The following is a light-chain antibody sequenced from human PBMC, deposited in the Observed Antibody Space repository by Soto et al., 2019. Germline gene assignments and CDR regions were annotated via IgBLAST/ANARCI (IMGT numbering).Light chain of an antibody. CDR2: AAS. CDR3: RQTYSTPRT. J-gene: IGKJ1*01. V-gene: IGKV1-39*01. Sequence: DIQLTQSPSSLYASVGDRVTMTCRASQTSSSDFHWYQQKPGKAPNLLIYAASSLQSWVPSRFSGSRSGTDCTGPINRRQPEDFAIYYCRQTYSTPRTFGQGTKVEIK. CDR1: QTSSSD.